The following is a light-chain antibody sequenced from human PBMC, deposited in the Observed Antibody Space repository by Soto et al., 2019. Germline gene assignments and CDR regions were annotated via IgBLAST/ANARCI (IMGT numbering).Light chain of an antibody. CDR1: QPLLQTNGYNY. J-gene: IGKJ2*01. CDR2: LAS. CDR3: MQALQSPFT. V-gene: IGKV2-28*01. Sequence: VMTQSPLSLTVAPGETAAISCRSNQPLLQTNGYNYLDWYLQKPGQSPQLLIYLASTRASGVPDRFSGSGSGTDFTLRISRVETEDIGVYYCMQALQSPFTFGQGTQLEIK.